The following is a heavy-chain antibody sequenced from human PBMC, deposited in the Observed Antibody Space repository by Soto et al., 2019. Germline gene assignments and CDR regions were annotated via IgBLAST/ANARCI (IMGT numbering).Heavy chain of an antibody. J-gene: IGHJ6*02. CDR3: ARGAVPAATYYYYGMDV. CDR1: GGTFSSYA. Sequence: QVQLVQSGDEVKKPGSSVKVSCKASGGTFSSYAISWVRQAPGQGLEWMGGIIPIFGTANYAQKFQGRVTITADESTSTAYMELSSLRSEDTAVYYCARGAVPAATYYYYGMDVWGQGTTVTVSS. CDR2: IIPIFGTA. D-gene: IGHD2-2*01. V-gene: IGHV1-69*01.